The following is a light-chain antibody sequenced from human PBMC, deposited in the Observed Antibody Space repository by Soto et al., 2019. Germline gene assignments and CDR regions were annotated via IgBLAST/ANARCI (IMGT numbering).Light chain of an antibody. V-gene: IGKV1-9*01. CDR3: QQFDSFPHT. CDR1: QDISSH. CDR2: DAS. Sequence: IQLTQSPSSLSASVGDRVIVTCRASQDISSHLVRYQQKPGKAPKLLIYDASTLQSGVPSRFSGSGSETDFTLTISSLQPEDFATYYCQQFDSFPHTFGPGTKVDIK. J-gene: IGKJ3*01.